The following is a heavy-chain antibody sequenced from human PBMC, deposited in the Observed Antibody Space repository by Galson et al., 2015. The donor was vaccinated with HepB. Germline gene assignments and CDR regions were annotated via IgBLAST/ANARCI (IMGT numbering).Heavy chain of an antibody. CDR1: GFTFSDYY. Sequence: SLRLSCAVSGFTFSDYYMSWIRQAPGKGLEWVSYISSSSSYTNYADSVKGRFTISRDNAKNSLYLQMNSLRAEDTAVYYCARDQDSYGYSGAFDIWGQGTMVTVSS. CDR2: ISSSSSYT. V-gene: IGHV3-11*05. CDR3: ARDQDSYGYSGAFDI. D-gene: IGHD5-18*01. J-gene: IGHJ3*02.